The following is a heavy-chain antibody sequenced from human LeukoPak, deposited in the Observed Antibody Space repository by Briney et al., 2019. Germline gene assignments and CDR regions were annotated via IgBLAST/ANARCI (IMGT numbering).Heavy chain of an antibody. Sequence: PARSLRLSCAASGFTFSIYAMHWVRQGPGKGLVWVSRIKTDGSETSYADSVKGRFTISRDNAKNTLYLRMNSLRAEDTAVYYCARVSGGSTTTCPFDYWGQGTLVTVSS. CDR3: ARVSGGSTTTCPFDY. CDR2: IKTDGSET. V-gene: IGHV3-74*01. J-gene: IGHJ4*02. D-gene: IGHD6-13*01. CDR1: GFTFSIYA.